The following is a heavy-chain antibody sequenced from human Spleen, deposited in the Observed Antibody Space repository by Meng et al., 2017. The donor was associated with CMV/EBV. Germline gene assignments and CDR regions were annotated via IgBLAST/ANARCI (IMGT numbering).Heavy chain of an antibody. Sequence: GVLKISCAASGFAFSTYSMNWVRQTPGKGLEWVSSISSSAVYAFYADSVRGRFTISRDNAKNSLSLHMNSLRAEDTAVYYCARDMEDPAAIPVLDSWGQGTLVTVST. CDR2: ISSSAVYA. CDR3: ARDMEDPAAIPVLDS. V-gene: IGHV3-21*01. D-gene: IGHD2-2*02. CDR1: GFAFSTYS. J-gene: IGHJ4*02.